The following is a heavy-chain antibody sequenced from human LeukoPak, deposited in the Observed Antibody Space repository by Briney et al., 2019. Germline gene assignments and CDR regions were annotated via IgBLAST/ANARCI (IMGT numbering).Heavy chain of an antibody. CDR2: IYYSGST. Sequence: PSQTLSLTCTVSGGSISSGGYCWSWIRQHTGKGLEWIVYIYYSGSTYYSPSIKSRVTISGDTSKNHVYLKRSSVTAADTAVYCCAIGYYDILTGPLSYDYWGQGTLVTVSS. J-gene: IGHJ4*02. CDR1: GGSISSGGYC. V-gene: IGHV4-31*02. D-gene: IGHD3-9*01. CDR3: AIGYYDILTGPLSYDY.